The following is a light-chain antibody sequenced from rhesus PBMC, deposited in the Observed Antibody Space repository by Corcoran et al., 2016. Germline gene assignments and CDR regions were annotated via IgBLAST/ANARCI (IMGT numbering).Light chain of an antibody. CDR3: QQYSNSPPT. CDR1: QGINHY. V-gene: IGKV1-66*01. Sequence: DIQMTQSPSSLSASVGDRVTITCRASQGINHYLSWYQDKPGKAPKPLFYYESSLKTGVPSRFSGSGLRTDYTLTIRILQPEDVSTYYCQQYSNSPPTFGGGTKVEIK. J-gene: IGKJ4*01. CDR2: YES.